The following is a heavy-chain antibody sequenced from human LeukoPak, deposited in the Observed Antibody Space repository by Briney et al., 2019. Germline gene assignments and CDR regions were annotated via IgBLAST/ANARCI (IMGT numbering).Heavy chain of an antibody. Sequence: GGSLRLACAASGFTFDDYAMHWVRQAPGKGLEWVSLISWDGGSTYYADSVKGRFTISRDNSKNSLYLQMNSLRAEDTAVYYCARDSYYDSSGYLGYWGQGTLVTVSS. CDR3: ARDSYYDSSGYLGY. CDR2: ISWDGGST. V-gene: IGHV3-43D*03. D-gene: IGHD3-22*01. J-gene: IGHJ4*02. CDR1: GFTFDDYA.